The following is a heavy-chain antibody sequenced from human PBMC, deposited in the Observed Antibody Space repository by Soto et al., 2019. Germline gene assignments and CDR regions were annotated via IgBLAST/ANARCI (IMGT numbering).Heavy chain of an antibody. J-gene: IGHJ5*02. CDR2: IYYSGST. Sequence: ASETLSLTCTVSGDSISSSYWSWIRQPPGKGLEWIGYIYYSGSTNYNPSLKSRVTISLDTSKNQFSLKVSSVTAADTAVYYCARGYDWFDPWGQGTLVTVPQ. CDR3: ARGYDWFDP. D-gene: IGHD5-12*01. CDR1: GDSISSSY. V-gene: IGHV4-59*01.